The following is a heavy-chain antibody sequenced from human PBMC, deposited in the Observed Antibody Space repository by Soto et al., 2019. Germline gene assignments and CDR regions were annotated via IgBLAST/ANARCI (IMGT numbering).Heavy chain of an antibody. V-gene: IGHV3-11*05. J-gene: IGHJ4*02. CDR2: ISSSSSYT. CDR3: ARAVGATTPDY. Sequence: QVQLVESGGGLVKPGGSLRLSCAASGFTFSDYYMSWIRQAPGKGLEWVSYISSSSSYTNYADSVKGRFTISRDNAKNSLYLKRNSLRPEDTAVYYCARAVGATTPDYWGQGTLVPVPS. D-gene: IGHD1-26*01. CDR1: GFTFSDYY.